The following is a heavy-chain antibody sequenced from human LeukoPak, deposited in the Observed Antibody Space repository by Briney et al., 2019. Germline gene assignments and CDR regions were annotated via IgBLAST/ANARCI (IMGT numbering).Heavy chain of an antibody. J-gene: IGHJ6*03. D-gene: IGHD1-26*01. V-gene: IGHV3-30*02. CDR1: GFTFSSYG. Sequence: GGSLRLSCAASGFTFSSYGMHWVRQAPGKGLEWVAFIRYDGSNKYYADSVKGRFTISRDNSKNTLYLQMNSLRAEDTAVYYCAKCAHSGSWPFYYYYYMDVWGKGTTVTVSS. CDR3: AKCAHSGSWPFYYYYYMDV. CDR2: IRYDGSNK.